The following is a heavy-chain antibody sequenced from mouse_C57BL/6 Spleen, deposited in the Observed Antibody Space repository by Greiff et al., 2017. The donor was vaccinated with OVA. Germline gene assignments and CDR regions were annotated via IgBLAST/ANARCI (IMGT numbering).Heavy chain of an antibody. J-gene: IGHJ4*01. V-gene: IGHV1-82*01. CDR2: IYPGDGDT. Sequence: QVQLQQSGPEPVKPGASVKISCKASGYAFSSSWMNWVKQRPGKGLEWIGRIYPGDGDTNYNGKFKGKATLTADKSSSTAYMQLSSLTSEDSAVYFCARYDYYAMDYWGQGTSVTVSS. CDR3: ARYDYYAMDY. CDR1: GYAFSSSW.